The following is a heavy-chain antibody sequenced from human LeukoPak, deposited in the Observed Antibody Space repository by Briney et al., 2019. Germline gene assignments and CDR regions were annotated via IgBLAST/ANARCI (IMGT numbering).Heavy chain of an antibody. V-gene: IGHV4-34*01. CDR2: INPRGST. CDR1: GGSFSDYY. Sequence: ASETLSLTCGVYGGSFSDYYWSWIRQPPGKGLEWIGEINPRGSTNYNPSLKSRVTLSADTSKNQFSLTLNSVTAADTAVYYCVRRRLGYYFDYWGQGTLVTVSS. D-gene: IGHD5-24*01. J-gene: IGHJ4*02. CDR3: VRRRLGYYFDY.